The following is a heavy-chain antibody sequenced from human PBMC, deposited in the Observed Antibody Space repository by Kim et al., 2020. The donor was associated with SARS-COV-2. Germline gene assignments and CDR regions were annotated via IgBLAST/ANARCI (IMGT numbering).Heavy chain of an antibody. V-gene: IGHV4-59*08. CDR3: ARRGLVYCSGGSCYSGFDS. Sequence: SETLSLTCTVSGGSISSYYWSWIRQPPGKGLEWIGYIYYSGSTNYNPSLKSRVTISVDTSKNQFSLRLSSVTAADTAVYYCARRGLVYCSGGSCYSGFDSWGQGTLVAVSS. D-gene: IGHD2-15*01. J-gene: IGHJ4*02. CDR2: IYYSGST. CDR1: GGSISSYY.